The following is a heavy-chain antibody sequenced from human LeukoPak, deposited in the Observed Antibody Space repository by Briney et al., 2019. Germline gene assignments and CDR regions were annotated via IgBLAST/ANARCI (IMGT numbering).Heavy chain of an antibody. CDR2: IYGGDSET. Sequence: GESLKISCKGSGYRYSDYWIGWVRQMPGKGLEWMGIIYGGDSETRYSLSLQGQVTISADKSINTAYLQWSSLKASDTAMYYCARTTTYSSGWYGAYWGQGTLVTVSS. CDR1: GYRYSDYW. V-gene: IGHV5-51*01. CDR3: ARTTTYSSGWYGAY. D-gene: IGHD6-19*01. J-gene: IGHJ4*02.